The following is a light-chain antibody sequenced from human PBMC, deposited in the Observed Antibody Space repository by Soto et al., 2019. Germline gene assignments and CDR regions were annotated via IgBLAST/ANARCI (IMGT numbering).Light chain of an antibody. J-gene: IGLJ2*01. CDR2: GNS. V-gene: IGLV1-40*01. CDR1: SSNIGAGYD. CDR3: QSYDSSLSAYVV. Sequence: QSVLTQPPSVSGAPGQRVTISCTGSSSNIGAGYDVHWYQQLPGTAPKLLMYGNSNRPSGVPDRFSGSKSGTSASLAITGLQADDEAYYYCQSYDSSLSAYVVFGGGTQLTVL.